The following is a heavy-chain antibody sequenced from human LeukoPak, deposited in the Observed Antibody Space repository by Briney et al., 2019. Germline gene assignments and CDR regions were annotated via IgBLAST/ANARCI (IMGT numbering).Heavy chain of an antibody. V-gene: IGHV1-2*02. Sequence: ASVKVSCKASGGTFSSYAISWVRQAPGQGLEWMGWINPNSGGTNYAQKFQGRVTMTRDTSISTAYLELSRLRSDDTAVYYCARGPEMATIRPPYVYWGQGTLVTVSS. J-gene: IGHJ4*02. CDR3: ARGPEMATIRPPYVY. CDR1: GGTFSSYA. CDR2: INPNSGGT. D-gene: IGHD5-24*01.